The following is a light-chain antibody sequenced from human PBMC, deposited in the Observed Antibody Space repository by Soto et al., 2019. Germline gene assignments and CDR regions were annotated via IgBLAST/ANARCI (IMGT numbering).Light chain of an antibody. Sequence: EVVMTQSPGAVSVSPGERATLSCRASQSVTSNVAWYQQKPGQAPRLLIYRASARATGVPARFSGSGSGTEFTLTISSLQSEDFGIYYRQQYDYWWTFGQGTKVEI. CDR2: RAS. V-gene: IGKV3-15*01. J-gene: IGKJ1*01. CDR3: QQYDYWWT. CDR1: QSVTSN.